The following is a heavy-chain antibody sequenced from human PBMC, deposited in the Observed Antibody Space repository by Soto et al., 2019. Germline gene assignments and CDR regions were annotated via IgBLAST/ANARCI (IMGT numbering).Heavy chain of an antibody. V-gene: IGHV1-8*02. Sequence: GESLKISCKGSGDSFSSYWINWVRQATGQGLEWMGWMNPNSGNTGYAQKFQGRVTMTRNTSISTAYMELSSLRSEDTAVYYCAIMTDPWGQGTLVTVSS. CDR2: MNPNSGNT. J-gene: IGHJ5*02. CDR3: AIMTDP. CDR1: GDSFSSYW. D-gene: IGHD3-16*01.